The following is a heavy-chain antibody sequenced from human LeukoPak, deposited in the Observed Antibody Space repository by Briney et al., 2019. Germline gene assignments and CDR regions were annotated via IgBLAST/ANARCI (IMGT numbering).Heavy chain of an antibody. Sequence: GGSLRLSCAASGFTFSSYGMHWVRQAPGKGLEWVAFIRYDGSNKYYADSVKGRFTISRDNSKNTLYLQMSSLRAEDTALYYCAKSRSGSSNWALRIFDNWGQGTLVSVSS. CDR1: GFTFSSYG. CDR3: AKSRSGSSNWALRIFDN. D-gene: IGHD6-13*01. J-gene: IGHJ5*02. CDR2: IRYDGSNK. V-gene: IGHV3-30*02.